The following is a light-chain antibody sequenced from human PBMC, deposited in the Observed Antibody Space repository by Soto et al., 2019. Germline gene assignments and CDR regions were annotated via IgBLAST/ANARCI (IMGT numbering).Light chain of an antibody. CDR2: DVS. V-gene: IGLV2-14*01. J-gene: IGLJ1*01. CDR1: SSDVGTYKY. CDR3: AAWDDSLNGPSYV. Sequence: QSVLTQPASVPGSPGQSITISCTGTSSDVGTYKYVSWYQQHPGKVPKLLIYDVSYRPSGASNRFSASKSGNTASLAISGLQSEDEADYYCAAWDDSLNGPSYVFGTGTNVTVL.